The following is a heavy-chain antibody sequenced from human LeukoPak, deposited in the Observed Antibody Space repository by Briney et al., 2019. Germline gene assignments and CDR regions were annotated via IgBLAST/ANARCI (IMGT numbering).Heavy chain of an antibody. Sequence: SETLSLTCTVSGGSISRYYWNWIRQPPGKGLEWIGYIYYSGSTNYNPSLKSRVTISVDTSKNQFSLKLTSLTAADTAVYYCAREDSSGYLGYWGQGTLVTVSS. V-gene: IGHV4-59*01. CDR3: AREDSSGYLGY. J-gene: IGHJ4*02. CDR2: IYYSGST. D-gene: IGHD3-22*01. CDR1: GGSISRYY.